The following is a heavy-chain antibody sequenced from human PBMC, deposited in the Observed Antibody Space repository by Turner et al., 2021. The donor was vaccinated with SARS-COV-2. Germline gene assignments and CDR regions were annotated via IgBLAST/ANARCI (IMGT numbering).Heavy chain of an antibody. CDR2: VTANSGDT. Sequence: QVQLVQSGAEVKKPGASVKVSCKASGYTFTAYNILWLRQAPGQGLEWMGWVTANSGDTNYAQKFQGRVTMTRDTSISTAYMELSSLRSDDTAVYYCARVCNGNVCKNFDYWGQGTLVTVSS. V-gene: IGHV1-2*02. CDR3: ARVCNGNVCKNFDY. D-gene: IGHD2-15*01. J-gene: IGHJ4*02. CDR1: GYTFTAYN.